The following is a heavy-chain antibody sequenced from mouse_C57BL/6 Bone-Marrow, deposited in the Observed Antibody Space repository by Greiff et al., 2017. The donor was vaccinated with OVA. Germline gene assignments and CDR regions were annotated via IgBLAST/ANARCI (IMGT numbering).Heavy chain of an antibody. CDR1: GFTFSDYG. J-gene: IGHJ4*01. CDR2: ISSGSSTI. D-gene: IGHD3-3*01. CDR3: AKGQGYAMDY. V-gene: IGHV5-17*01. Sequence: EVQLVESGGGLVKPGGSLKLSCAASGFTFSDYGMHWVRQAPEKGLEWVAYISSGSSTIYYADTVKGRFTISRDNAKNTLFLQMTSLRSEDTAMYYCAKGQGYAMDYWGQGTSVTVSS.